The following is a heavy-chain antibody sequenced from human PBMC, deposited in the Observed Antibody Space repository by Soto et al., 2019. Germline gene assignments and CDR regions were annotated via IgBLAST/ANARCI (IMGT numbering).Heavy chain of an antibody. V-gene: IGHV1-18*01. CDR3: ARSVPQNRITIFGVVIIGAFDI. D-gene: IGHD3-3*01. CDR2: ISAYNGNT. J-gene: IGHJ3*02. CDR1: GYTFTSYG. Sequence: GASVKVSCKASGYTFTSYGISWVRQAPGQGLEWMGWISAYNGNTNYAQKLQGRVTMTTDTSTSTAYMELRSLRSDDTAVYYCARSVPQNRITIFGVVIIGAFDIWGQGTMVTVSS.